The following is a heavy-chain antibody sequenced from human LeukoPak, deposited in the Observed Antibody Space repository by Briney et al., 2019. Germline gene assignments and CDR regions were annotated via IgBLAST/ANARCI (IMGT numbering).Heavy chain of an antibody. Sequence: SETLSLTCTVSGASVSSGSYYWSWIRQPPGKGLEWIGYIYYSGSTNYNPSLKSRVTISVDTSKNQFSLKLSSVTAADTAVYYCARVISPYSSSSGNFDYWGQGNPSHRLL. J-gene: IGHJ4*02. CDR3: ARVISPYSSSSGNFDY. V-gene: IGHV4-61*01. CDR2: IYYSGST. CDR1: GASVSSGSYY. D-gene: IGHD6-6*01.